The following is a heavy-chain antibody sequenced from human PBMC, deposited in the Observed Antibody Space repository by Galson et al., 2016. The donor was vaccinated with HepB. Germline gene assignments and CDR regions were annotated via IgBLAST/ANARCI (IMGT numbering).Heavy chain of an antibody. J-gene: IGHJ3*02. D-gene: IGHD3-22*01. CDR1: GFTLSSYR. V-gene: IGHV3-21*01. CDR2: ISRGGTYK. CDR3: ARDKSSGYSDAFDM. Sequence: SLRLSCAASGFTLSSYRINWVRQAPGKGLEWVSSISRGGTYKYYAVSVAGRFTISRDNAKNSLYLQMTSLRADDTAVYFCARDKSSGYSDAFDMWGQGTMVTVSS.